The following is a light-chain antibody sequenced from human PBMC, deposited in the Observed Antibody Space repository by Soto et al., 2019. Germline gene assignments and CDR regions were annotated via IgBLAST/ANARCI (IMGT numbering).Light chain of an antibody. CDR1: SSDVGDYNY. CDR3: TSYSSGSSLVI. J-gene: IGLJ2*01. V-gene: IGLV2-14*01. Sequence: QYALTQPASVSGSPGQSITISCTGTSSDVGDYNYVSWYRQHPGNAPKLIIYEVTNRPSGISNRFSGSKSGNTASLTISGLQADDESYYYCTSYSSGSSLVIFGGGTKVTVL. CDR2: EVT.